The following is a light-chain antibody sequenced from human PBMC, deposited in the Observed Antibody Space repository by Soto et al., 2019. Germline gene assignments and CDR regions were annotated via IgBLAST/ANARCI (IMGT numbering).Light chain of an antibody. CDR1: QSLFYTEDGDTY. Sequence: DVVMTQTPLSLPVAPGEPASISCRSSQSLFYTEDGDTYLDWYLRNAGQSPQLLIYTISYRASGVPERFSGSGSGTDFTLNISRVEAADVGVYYCMQRLDFPFTFGQGTRLEIK. J-gene: IGKJ2*01. CDR3: MQRLDFPFT. CDR2: TIS. V-gene: IGKV2-40*01.